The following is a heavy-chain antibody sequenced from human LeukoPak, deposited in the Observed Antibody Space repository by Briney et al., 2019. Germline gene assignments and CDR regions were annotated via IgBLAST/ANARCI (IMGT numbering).Heavy chain of an antibody. CDR1: GFTFSSYG. J-gene: IGHJ3*02. D-gene: IGHD4-23*01. CDR3: ARDQDYGGNSGAFDI. V-gene: IGHV3-33*01. CDR2: IWYDGSNK. Sequence: PGGSLRLSCAASGFTFSSYGMHWVRRAPGKGLVGVAVIWYDGSNKYYADSVKGRFTISRDNSKNTLYLQMNSLRAEDTAVCYCARDQDYGGNSGAFDIWGQGTMVTVSS.